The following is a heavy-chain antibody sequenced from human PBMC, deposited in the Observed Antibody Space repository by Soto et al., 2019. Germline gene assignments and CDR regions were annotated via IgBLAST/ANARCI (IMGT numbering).Heavy chain of an antibody. CDR2: ISSSSSTI. V-gene: IGHV3-48*01. CDR1: GFTFSSYS. Sequence: GGSLRLSCAASGFTFSSYSMNWVRQAPGKGLEWVSYISSSSSTIYYADSVKGRFTISRDNAKNSLYLQMNSLRAEDTAVYYCARDLAPYYYGSGSYYFDYWGQGTLVT. D-gene: IGHD3-10*01. CDR3: ARDLAPYYYGSGSYYFDY. J-gene: IGHJ4*02.